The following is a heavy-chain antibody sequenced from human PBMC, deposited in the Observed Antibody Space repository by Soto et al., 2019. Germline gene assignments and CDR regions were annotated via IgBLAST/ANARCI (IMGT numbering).Heavy chain of an antibody. D-gene: IGHD6-13*01. CDR1: GFSFRTYA. CDR3: AKDPCSSWYCKYFEY. V-gene: IGHV3-23*01. Sequence: EVQLLESGGGLVQAGESLRLSCVGSGFSFRTYAMNWVRQSPGKGLEWVSGISAHDGSTLYADSVRGRFTISRDNSKNTLYLQMNRLRAEDTAVYYGAKDPCSSWYCKYFEYWGQGTQVTVSS. CDR2: ISAHDGST. J-gene: IGHJ4*02.